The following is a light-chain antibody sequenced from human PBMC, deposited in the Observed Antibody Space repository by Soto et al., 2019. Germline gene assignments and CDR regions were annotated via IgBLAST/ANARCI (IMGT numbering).Light chain of an antibody. CDR2: VAS. J-gene: IGKJ5*01. CDR3: QQYDILPIT. Sequence: DIQMTQSPSSLSASVGDRVTITCRASQNISNYLNWYQQKPGKAPKLLIYVASSLSSGVPSRFSGSGSGTHFTFTISSLQTEDIGTYYCQQYDILPITFGRGTRLEIK. CDR1: QNISNY. V-gene: IGKV1-33*01.